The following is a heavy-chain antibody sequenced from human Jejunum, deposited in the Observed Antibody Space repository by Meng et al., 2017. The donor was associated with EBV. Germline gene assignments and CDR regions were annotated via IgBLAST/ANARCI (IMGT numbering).Heavy chain of an antibody. V-gene: IGHV3-74*01. D-gene: IGHD3/OR15-3a*01. CDR2: IDTDGSTT. J-gene: IGHJ4*02. CDR1: GFTFSNSW. Sequence: EVQLVESGGGLVQPGWSLRLSCAASGFTFSNSWMHWLRQAPGKGLVWVSHIDTDGSTTNYAGSVKGRFTISRDNAKNTLSLQMNSLRVEDTAVYYCVRGGLGPWYWGQGTLVTVSS. CDR3: VRGGLGPWY.